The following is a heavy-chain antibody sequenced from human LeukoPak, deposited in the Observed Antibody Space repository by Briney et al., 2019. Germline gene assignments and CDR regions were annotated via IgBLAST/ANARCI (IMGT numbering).Heavy chain of an antibody. CDR2: MNQDGSDK. V-gene: IGHV3-7*01. CDR1: GFTFTNYW. J-gene: IGHJ4*02. Sequence: GGSLRLSCAASGFTFTNYWMSWVRQARGRGLEWVANMNQDGSDKNYVDSVKGRFTISRDDAKNSLYLQMNTLRPEDTAVYYCARESTEVTPGCWGQGTQVTVSS. CDR3: ARESTEVTPGC. D-gene: IGHD4-23*01.